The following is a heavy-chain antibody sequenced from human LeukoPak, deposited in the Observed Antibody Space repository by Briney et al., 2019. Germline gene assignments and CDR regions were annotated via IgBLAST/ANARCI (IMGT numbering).Heavy chain of an antibody. CDR2: ISGSGGGT. J-gene: IGHJ4*02. CDR3: AKASSRRGYSYGPKTDPLKYYFDY. D-gene: IGHD5-18*01. V-gene: IGHV3-23*01. Sequence: GGSLRLSCAASGFTFSSYAMSWVRQAPGKGLEWVSAISGSGGGTYYADSVKGRFTISRDNSKNTLYLQMNSLRAEDTAVYYCAKASSRRGYSYGPKTDPLKYYFDYWGQGTLVTVSS. CDR1: GFTFSSYA.